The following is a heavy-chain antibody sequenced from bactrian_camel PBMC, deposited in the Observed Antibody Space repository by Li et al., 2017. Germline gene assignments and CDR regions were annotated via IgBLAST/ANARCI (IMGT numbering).Heavy chain of an antibody. Sequence: HVQLVESGGGSVEAGGSLRLSCAYSGDTQNTAYMAWFRQFPGKDREGVAAIHRDGRTKCGDRVKGRFTISKDNSERILYLQMDSLKPEDTATYFCASDPQWWHLMANYNYWGQGTQVTVS. D-gene: IGHD7*01. V-gene: IGHV3S53*01. CDR3: ASDPQWWHLMANYNY. CDR1: GDTQNTAY. CDR2: IHRDGRT. J-gene: IGHJ4*01.